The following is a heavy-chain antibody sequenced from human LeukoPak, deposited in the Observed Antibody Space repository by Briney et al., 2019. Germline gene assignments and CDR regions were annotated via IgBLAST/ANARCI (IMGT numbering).Heavy chain of an antibody. D-gene: IGHD2-15*01. CDR2: ISGGGGST. Sequence: PGGSLRLSCAASGFTFSSYAMSWVRQAPGKGLEWVSAISGGGGSTYYADSVKGRFTISRDNSKNTLYLQMNSLRAEDTAVYYCAKFPPLGYCSGGSCYSWGQGTLVTVSS. J-gene: IGHJ4*02. V-gene: IGHV3-23*01. CDR3: AKFPPLGYCSGGSCYS. CDR1: GFTFSSYA.